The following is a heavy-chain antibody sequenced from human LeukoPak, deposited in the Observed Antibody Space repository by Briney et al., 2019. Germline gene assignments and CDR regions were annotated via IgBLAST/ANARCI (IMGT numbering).Heavy chain of an antibody. D-gene: IGHD6-13*01. V-gene: IGHV1-46*01. Sequence: ASVKVSCKASGYTFTSYYMHWVRQAPGQGLEWMGIINPSGGSTSYAQKFQGRVTMTRDTSTSTVYMELSSLRSEDTAVYYCARLSIAAAGTEMLFDIWGQGTMVTVSP. CDR3: ARLSIAAAGTEMLFDI. CDR1: GYTFTSYY. J-gene: IGHJ3*02. CDR2: INPSGGST.